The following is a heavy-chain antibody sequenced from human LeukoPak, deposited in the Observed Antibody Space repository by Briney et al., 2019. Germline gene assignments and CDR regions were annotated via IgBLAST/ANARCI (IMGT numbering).Heavy chain of an antibody. D-gene: IGHD2-2*02. CDR2: MNPNSGNT. CDR1: GYTFXSYD. CDR3: ARDCSSTSCYIADGMDV. V-gene: IGHV1-8*01. J-gene: IGHJ6*02. Sequence: XASVNVSCKASGYTFXSYDINWVRQAAGQGLEWMGWMNPNSGNTGYAQKFQGRVTMTRNTSISTAYMELSSLRSEDTAVYYCARDCSSTSCYIADGMDVWGQGTTVTVSS.